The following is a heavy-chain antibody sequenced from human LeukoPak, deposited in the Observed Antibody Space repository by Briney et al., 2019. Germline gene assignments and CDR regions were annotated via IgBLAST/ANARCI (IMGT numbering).Heavy chain of an antibody. CDR2: IIPILGIA. CDR3: ARDPYVVVPAAMRYFDY. D-gene: IGHD2-2*01. J-gene: IGHJ4*02. Sequence: SVKVSCKASGGTFSSYAISWVRQAPGQGLEWMGRIIPILGIANYAQEFQGRVTITADKSTSTAYMELSSLRSEDTAVYYCARDPYVVVPAAMRYFDYWGQGTLVTVSS. CDR1: GGTFSSYA. V-gene: IGHV1-69*04.